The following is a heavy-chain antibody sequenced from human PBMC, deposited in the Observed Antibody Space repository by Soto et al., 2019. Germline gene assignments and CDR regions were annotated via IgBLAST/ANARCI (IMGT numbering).Heavy chain of an antibody. CDR2: IKSQASGGTI. J-gene: IGHJ4*02. D-gene: IGHD2-21*01. CDR1: GLTFSDAW. CDR3: THLLSLAHPYSYL. V-gene: IGHV3-15*07. Sequence: PGGSLRLSCAASGLTFSDAWMHWVRQAPGQGLEWVGRIKSQASGGTIDYAAPVKGRFTISRDDSKNTVYLQMDSLKTEDTAVYYCTHLLSLAHPYSYLWGQGTQVTVSS.